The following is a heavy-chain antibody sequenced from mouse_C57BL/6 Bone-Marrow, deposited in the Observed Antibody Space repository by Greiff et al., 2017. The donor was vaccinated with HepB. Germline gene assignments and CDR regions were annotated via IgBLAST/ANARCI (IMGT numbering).Heavy chain of an antibody. Sequence: EVKLVESGAELVRPGASVKLSCTASGFNIKDDYMHWVKQRPEQGLEWIRWIDPENGDTEYASKFQGKATITADTSSNTAYLQLSSLTSEDTAVYYCTTSDGYYGGFAYWGQGTLVTVSA. CDR2: IDPENGDT. V-gene: IGHV14-4*01. CDR1: GFNIKDDY. D-gene: IGHD2-3*01. J-gene: IGHJ3*01. CDR3: TTSDGYYGGFAY.